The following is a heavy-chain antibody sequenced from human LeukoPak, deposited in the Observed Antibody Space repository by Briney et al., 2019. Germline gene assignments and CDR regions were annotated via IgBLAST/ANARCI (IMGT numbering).Heavy chain of an antibody. J-gene: IGHJ6*03. CDR2: MNPNSGNT. V-gene: IGHV1-8*01. CDR1: GYTFTSYD. CDR3: ARAMSIAVAGTLVYYYYYMDV. D-gene: IGHD6-19*01. Sequence: ASVKVSCKASGYTFTSYDINWVRQATGQGLEWMGWMNPNSGNTGYAQKFQGRVTMTRNTSISTAYMELSSLRSYDTAVYYCARAMSIAVAGTLVYYYYYMDVWGKGTTVTVSS.